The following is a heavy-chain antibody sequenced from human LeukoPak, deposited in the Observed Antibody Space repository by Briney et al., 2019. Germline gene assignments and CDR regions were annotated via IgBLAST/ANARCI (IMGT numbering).Heavy chain of an antibody. J-gene: IGHJ4*02. CDR3: ATPNRFFDY. CDR2: ISSSGDTI. CDR1: GFTFSSYE. Sequence: QSGGSLRLSCAASGFTFSSYEMNWVRQAPGKGLEWVSYISSSGDTIYADSVKGRFTISRDKAKNSLYLQMNSLRAEDTAVYYCATPNRFFDYWGQGSLVSVSS. V-gene: IGHV3-48*03. D-gene: IGHD1-14*01.